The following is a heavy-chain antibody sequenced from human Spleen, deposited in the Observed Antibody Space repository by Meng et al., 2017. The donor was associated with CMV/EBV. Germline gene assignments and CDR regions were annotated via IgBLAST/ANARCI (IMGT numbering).Heavy chain of an antibody. CDR3: ARRWGRIGPAASDY. CDR2: MNPNSGNT. Sequence: ASVKVSCKASGYTFTSYDINWVRQATGQGLEWMGWMNPNSGNTGYAQKFQGRVTMTRNTSISTAYMELSSLRSEDTAVYYCARRWGRIGPAASDYWGQGTLVTVSS. V-gene: IGHV1-8*01. CDR1: GYTFTSYD. J-gene: IGHJ4*02. D-gene: IGHD2-2*01.